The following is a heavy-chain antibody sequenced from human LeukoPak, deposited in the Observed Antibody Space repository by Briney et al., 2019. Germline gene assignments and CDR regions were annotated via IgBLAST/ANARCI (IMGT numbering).Heavy chain of an antibody. CDR1: GFTFSSDV. CDR3: AKAPGGWYYYYDMDV. V-gene: IGHV3-23*01. Sequence: GGSLRLSCAASGFTFSSDVMSWVRQAPGKGLEWVSAISGDGAKTYYPDSVRGRFTISRDNSKNTLYLQMNSLRAEDTAVYYCAKAPGGWYYYYDMDVWGQGTTVTVSS. D-gene: IGHD6-19*01. CDR2: ISGDGAKT. J-gene: IGHJ6*02.